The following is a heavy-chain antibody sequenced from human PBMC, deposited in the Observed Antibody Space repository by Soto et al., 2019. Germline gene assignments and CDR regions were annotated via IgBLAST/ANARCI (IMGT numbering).Heavy chain of an antibody. V-gene: IGHV3-74*01. J-gene: IGHJ6*02. CDR3: ARDLGYSPPTGYYYGMDV. D-gene: IGHD5-18*01. CDR2: INSDGSST. CDR1: GFTFSSYW. Sequence: PGGSLRLSCAASGFTFSSYWMHWVRQAPGKGLVWVSRINSDGSSTSYADSVKGRFTISRDNAKNTLYLQMNSLRAEDTAVYYCARDLGYSPPTGYYYGMDVWGQGTTVTVSS.